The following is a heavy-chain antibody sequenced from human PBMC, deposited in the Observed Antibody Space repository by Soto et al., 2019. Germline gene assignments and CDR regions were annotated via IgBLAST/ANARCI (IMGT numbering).Heavy chain of an antibody. Sequence: PSETQSRTCSVSGGTITRGDHFWSWVRQSPGKGLEWLGYIYYSGSTYYNPSLKGRVMMTIDTSKHQFSLNLSSVTAADTAVFYCGRGQTAIDVWGQGTTVTVSS. CDR2: IYYSGST. CDR3: GRGQTAIDV. D-gene: IGHD5-18*01. CDR1: GGTITRGDHF. J-gene: IGHJ6*02. V-gene: IGHV4-30-4*01.